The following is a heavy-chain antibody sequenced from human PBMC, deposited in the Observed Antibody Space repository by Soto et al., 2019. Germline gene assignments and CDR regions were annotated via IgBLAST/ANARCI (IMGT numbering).Heavy chain of an antibody. J-gene: IGHJ4*02. D-gene: IGHD3-22*01. V-gene: IGHV1-69*06. CDR2: IIPIFGTA. Sequence: SVKVSCKASGGTFSSYAISWVRQAPGQGLEWMGGIIPIFGTAHYAHKFQGRVTMTADTSTTTAYMDLSSLTSEDTAVYYCARGFYYDSSASSIYYLDYWGQG. CDR1: GGTFSSYA. CDR3: ARGFYYDSSASSIYYLDY.